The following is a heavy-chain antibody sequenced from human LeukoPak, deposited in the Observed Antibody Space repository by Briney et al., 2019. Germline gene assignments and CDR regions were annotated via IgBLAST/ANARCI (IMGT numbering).Heavy chain of an antibody. CDR1: GFSVGGYW. Sequence: GGSLRLSCAASGFSVGGYWMHWVRQGPGMGLVWVSRINSDGSSISYADSVKGRFSISRDNAKNTLYLQMNSLRAEDTAVYYCTRGASGYGNFDSWGQGALVTVSS. V-gene: IGHV3-74*01. J-gene: IGHJ4*02. CDR2: INSDGSSI. D-gene: IGHD5-12*01. CDR3: TRGASGYGNFDS.